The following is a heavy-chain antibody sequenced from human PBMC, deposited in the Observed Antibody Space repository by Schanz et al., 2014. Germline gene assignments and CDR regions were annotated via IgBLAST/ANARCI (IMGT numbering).Heavy chain of an antibody. D-gene: IGHD6-13*01. J-gene: IGHJ5*02. CDR3: ARDLRAGAESWFDP. V-gene: IGHV1-3*01. CDR1: GYTLKDHA. CDR2: INPANGNT. Sequence: QVQLVQSGPEVKKPGASVKVSCQASGYTLKDHAMHWVRQAPGQSLEWLGWINPANGNTHYSPRLNGRVSITSDTAASAVNLHCSSLKSDDTADYYGARDLRAGAESWFDPWGQGTPITVSS.